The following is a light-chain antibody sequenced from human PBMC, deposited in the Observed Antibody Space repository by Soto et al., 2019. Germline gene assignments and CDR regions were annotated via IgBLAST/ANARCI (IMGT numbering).Light chain of an antibody. CDR1: SSDVGGYNY. Sequence: QSALTQPRSVSGSPGQSVTISCTGTSSDVGGYNYVSWYQQHPGKAPKLMIYDVSKRPSGVPDRFSGSKSGNAASLTISGLQADDVADYYCCSYAGSAYVFGTGTQLTVL. CDR3: CSYAGSAYV. V-gene: IGLV2-11*01. CDR2: DVS. J-gene: IGLJ1*01.